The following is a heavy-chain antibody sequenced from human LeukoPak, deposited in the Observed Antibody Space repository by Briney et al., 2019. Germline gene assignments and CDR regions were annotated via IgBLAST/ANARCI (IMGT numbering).Heavy chain of an antibody. Sequence: SETLSLTCTVSGGSISSYYWNWVRQPPGKGLEWIGYVHSSGNSDYNPSLKSRVTMSVDTSKNQFSLKLSSVTAADTAVYYCARLESRHYFDYWGQGTLVTVSS. J-gene: IGHJ4*02. CDR2: VHSSGNS. CDR3: ARLESRHYFDY. V-gene: IGHV4-59*08. CDR1: GGSISSYY.